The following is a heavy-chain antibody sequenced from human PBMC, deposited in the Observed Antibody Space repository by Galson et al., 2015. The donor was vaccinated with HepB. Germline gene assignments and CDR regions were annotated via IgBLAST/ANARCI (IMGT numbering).Heavy chain of an antibody. Sequence: SETLSLTCTVSGGSISSYYWSWIRQPPGKGLEWLGYIYYSGSTNYNPSLKSRVTISVDTSKNQFSLKLSSVTAADTAVYYCARRSGYYYAFDYWGQGTLVTVSS. CDR2: IYYSGST. CDR3: ARRSGYYYAFDY. D-gene: IGHD3-22*01. CDR1: GGSISSYY. V-gene: IGHV4-59*08. J-gene: IGHJ4*02.